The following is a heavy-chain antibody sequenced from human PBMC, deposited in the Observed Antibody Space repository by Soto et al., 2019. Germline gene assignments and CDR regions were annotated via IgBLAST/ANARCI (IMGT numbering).Heavy chain of an antibody. V-gene: IGHV3-53*01. D-gene: IGHD3-22*01. J-gene: IGHJ6*02. Sequence: PLRHSCTSSWFTVSSNYMSLVLHAPWKLLEFFSVVYSGGSTYYADSVKGRFTISRDNSKNTLYLQMNSLRAEDTAVYYCARDIPPLLIGYYDSSGYPPTVYGMDVWGQGTTVTVSS. CDR3: ARDIPPLLIGYYDSSGYPPTVYGMDV. CDR2: VYSGGST. CDR1: WFTVSSNY.